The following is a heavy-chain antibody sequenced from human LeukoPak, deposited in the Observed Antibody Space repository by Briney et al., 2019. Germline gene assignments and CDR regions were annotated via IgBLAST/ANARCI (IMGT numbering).Heavy chain of an antibody. CDR1: GITLSSYG. Sequence: GGSLRLSCAVSGITLSSYGMTWVRQAPGKGLEWVAGISDTGGRTNYADSVKGRFTISRDNTKNTLYLQMNSLRAEDTAVYFWAKRGGVIGVILGGFHKEAYYFDSWGQGALVTVSS. CDR2: ISDTGGRT. J-gene: IGHJ4*02. V-gene: IGHV3-23*01. D-gene: IGHD2-8*02. CDR3: AKRGGVIGVILGGFHKEAYYFDS.